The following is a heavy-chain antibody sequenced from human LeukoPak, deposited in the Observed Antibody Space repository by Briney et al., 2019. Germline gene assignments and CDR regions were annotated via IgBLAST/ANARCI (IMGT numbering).Heavy chain of an antibody. V-gene: IGHV1-8*01. CDR3: ASGVVVAAKNAFDI. Sequence: ASVKVSCKASGYTFTSYDINWVRQAAGQGLEWMGWMNPNSGNTGYAQKFQGRVTITRNTSISTAYMELSSLRSEDTAVYYCASGVVVAAKNAFDIWGQGTMVTVSS. CDR1: GYTFTSYD. CDR2: MNPNSGNT. J-gene: IGHJ3*02. D-gene: IGHD2-15*01.